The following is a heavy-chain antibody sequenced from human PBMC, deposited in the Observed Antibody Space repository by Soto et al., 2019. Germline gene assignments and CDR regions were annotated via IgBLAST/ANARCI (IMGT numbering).Heavy chain of an antibody. D-gene: IGHD5-18*01. J-gene: IGHJ4*02. V-gene: IGHV3-21*01. CDR2: ISSSSSYI. Sequence: EVQLVESGGGLVKPGGSLRLSCAASGFTFSSYSMNWVRQAPGKGLEWVSSISSSSSYIYYADSVKGRFTISRDNAKNSLYLQMKSLRAEDTAVYYCARDQPGYSYGYGLGYWGKGTLVTVSS. CDR1: GFTFSSYS. CDR3: ARDQPGYSYGYGLGY.